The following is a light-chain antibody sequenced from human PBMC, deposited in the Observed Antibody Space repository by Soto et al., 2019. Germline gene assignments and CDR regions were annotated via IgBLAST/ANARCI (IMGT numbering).Light chain of an antibody. CDR1: SSNIGSRY. J-gene: IGLJ2*01. Sequence: QSVLTQPPSASGTPGQSLTISCSGSSSNIGSRYVYWYQHLPGTAPKFLIYSNNQRPSGVPNRFSGSKSGTSASLAISGLRSGDEADYYCAAWDDSLSGVLFGGGTKLTVL. CDR3: AAWDDSLSGVL. V-gene: IGLV1-47*01. CDR2: SNN.